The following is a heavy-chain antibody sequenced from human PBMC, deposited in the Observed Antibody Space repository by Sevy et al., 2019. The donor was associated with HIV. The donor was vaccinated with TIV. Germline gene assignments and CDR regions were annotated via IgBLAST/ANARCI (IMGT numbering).Heavy chain of an antibody. CDR1: GFTFSDYY. CDR2: ISGSDGII. D-gene: IGHD4-17*01. Sequence: GGSLRLSCAASGFTFSDYYMRWIRQAPGKGLEWISYISGSDGIIYYADSVKGRFTVSRDNSKNSLYLQMSSLRAEDTAVYYCARDHVKDGDLGDYYYFAMDVWGQGTTLTVSS. CDR3: ARDHVKDGDLGDYYYFAMDV. V-gene: IGHV3-11*01. J-gene: IGHJ6*02.